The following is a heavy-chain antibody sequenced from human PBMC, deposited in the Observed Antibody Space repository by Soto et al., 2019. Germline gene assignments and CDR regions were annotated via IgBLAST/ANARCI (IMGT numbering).Heavy chain of an antibody. D-gene: IGHD3-3*01. CDR3: AREVRFLEWLSCDFDY. V-gene: IGHV3-48*01. CDR1: GFTFSSYS. CDR2: ISSSSSTI. J-gene: IGHJ4*02. Sequence: EVQLVESGGGLVQPGGSLRLSCAASGFTFSSYSMNWVRQAPGKGLEWVSYISSSSSTIYYADSVKGRFTISRDNAKNALYLQMNSLRAEDTAVYYGAREVRFLEWLSCDFDYWGRGTVLSVCS.